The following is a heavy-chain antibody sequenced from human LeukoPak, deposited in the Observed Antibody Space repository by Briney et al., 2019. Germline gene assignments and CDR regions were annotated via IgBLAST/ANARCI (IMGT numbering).Heavy chain of an antibody. Sequence: GESLRLSCAASGFTFSSYDMHWVRQATGKGLEWVSAIGTAGDTYYPGSVKGRFTISRENAKNSLYLQMNSLRAGDTAVYYCARGSSSWALDAFDIWGQGTMVTVSS. D-gene: IGHD6-13*01. CDR2: IGTAGDT. J-gene: IGHJ3*02. V-gene: IGHV3-13*01. CDR1: GFTFSSYD. CDR3: ARGSSSWALDAFDI.